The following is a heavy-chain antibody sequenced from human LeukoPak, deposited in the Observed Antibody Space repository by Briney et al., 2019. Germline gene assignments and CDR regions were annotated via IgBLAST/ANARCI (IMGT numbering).Heavy chain of an antibody. V-gene: IGHV4-59*01. CDR3: ARGDYYGSGSQTNWFDP. D-gene: IGHD3-10*01. J-gene: IGHJ5*02. CDR1: GGAISNYY. Sequence: PSETLSLTCTVSGGAISNYYWSWIRQPPGKGLEWIGYIYYSGSTNYNPSLKSRVTISVDTSKNQFSLKLSSVTAADTAVYYCARGDYYGSGSQTNWFDPWGQGTLVTVSS. CDR2: IYYSGST.